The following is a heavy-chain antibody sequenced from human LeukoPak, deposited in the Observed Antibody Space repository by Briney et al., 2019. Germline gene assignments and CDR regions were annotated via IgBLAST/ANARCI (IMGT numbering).Heavy chain of an antibody. D-gene: IGHD1-26*01. V-gene: IGHV3-66*01. J-gene: IGHJ4*02. CDR2: IYSGGST. CDR1: EFSVGSNY. CDR3: ATDRGSYSYYFDY. Sequence: LPGGSLRLSCAASEFSVGSNYMTWVRQAPGKGLEWVSLIYSGGSTYYADSVKGRFTISRDNSKNTLYLQMNSLRAEGTAVYYCATDRGSYSYYFDYWGQGTLVTVSS.